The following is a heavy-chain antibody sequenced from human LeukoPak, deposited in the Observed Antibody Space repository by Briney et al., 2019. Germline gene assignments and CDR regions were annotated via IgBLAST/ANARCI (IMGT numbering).Heavy chain of an antibody. D-gene: IGHD2-2*01. V-gene: IGHV1-18*04. J-gene: IGHJ5*02. CDR1: GYTFTSYG. Sequence: GASVKVSCKASGYTFTSYGISWVRQAPGQGLEWMGWISAYNGNTNNAQKLQGRVTMTTDTSTSTAYMELRSLRSDDTAVYYCARHEEDIVVVPAAIFLDPWGQGTLVTVSS. CDR3: ARHEEDIVVVPAAIFLDP. CDR2: ISAYNGNT.